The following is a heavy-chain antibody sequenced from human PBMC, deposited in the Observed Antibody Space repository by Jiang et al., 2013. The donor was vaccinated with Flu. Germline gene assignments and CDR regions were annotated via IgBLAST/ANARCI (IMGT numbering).Heavy chain of an antibody. CDR3: AGYYDSSGYYDY. CDR2: IYYSGST. Sequence: QLVESGPGLVKPSETLSLTCTVSGGSISSYYWSWIRQPPGKGLEWIGYIYYSGSTNYNPSLKSRVTISVDTSKNQFSLKLSSVTAADTAVYYCAGYYDSSGYYDYWGQGTLVTVSS. V-gene: IGHV4-59*01. CDR1: GGSISSYY. D-gene: IGHD3-22*01. J-gene: IGHJ4*02.